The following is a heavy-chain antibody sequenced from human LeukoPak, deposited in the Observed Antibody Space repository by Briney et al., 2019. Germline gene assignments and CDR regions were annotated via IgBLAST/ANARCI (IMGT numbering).Heavy chain of an antibody. V-gene: IGHV4-59*01. D-gene: IGHD6-13*01. CDR2: IYYSGTT. CDR3: ARENSNSWYLDY. J-gene: IGHJ4*02. CDR1: GGSISSYY. Sequence: SETLSLTCTVSGGSISSYYWSWIRQPPGKGLEWIGYIYYSGTTNYNPSLKSRVTISVDTSKNQFSLKLSSVTAADTAVYYCARENSNSWYLDYWGQGTLVTVSS.